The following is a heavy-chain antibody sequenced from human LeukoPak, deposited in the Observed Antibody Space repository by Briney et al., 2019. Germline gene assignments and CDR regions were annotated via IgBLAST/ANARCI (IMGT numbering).Heavy chain of an antibody. J-gene: IGHJ6*02. CDR1: GFTFNTFG. CDR3: ARMWANYYYGMDV. D-gene: IGHD1-26*01. V-gene: IGHV1-18*01. CDR2: TGPYNGNT. Sequence: ASVKFSCKASGFTFNTFGVGWVRQAPGYGLEWMGWTGPYNGNTKYAQKLQGRITMSTDTSTNTAFMELNSLTSDDTGVYFCARMWANYYYGMDVWGQGTTVTVSS.